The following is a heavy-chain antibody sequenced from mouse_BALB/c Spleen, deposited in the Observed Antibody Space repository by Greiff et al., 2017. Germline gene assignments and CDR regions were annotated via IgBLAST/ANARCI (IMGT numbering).Heavy chain of an antibody. CDR2: INPGSGGT. V-gene: IGHV1-54*01. CDR1: GYAFTNYL. J-gene: IGHJ2*01. Sequence: VQLQQSGAELVRPGTSVKVSCKASGYAFTNYLIEWVKQRPGQGLEWIGVINPGSGGTNYNEKFKGKATLTADKSSSTAYMQLSSLTSDDSAVYFCARSNRPYYFDYWGQGTTLTVSS. CDR3: ARSNRPYYFDY. D-gene: IGHD2-14*01.